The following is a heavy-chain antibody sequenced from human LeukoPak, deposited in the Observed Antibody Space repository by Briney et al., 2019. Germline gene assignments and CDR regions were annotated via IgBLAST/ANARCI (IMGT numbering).Heavy chain of an antibody. J-gene: IGHJ6*03. CDR2: INSDGSST. CDR3: ARAKVTFGGANYYYMDV. CDR1: GFTFSSYW. Sequence: PGGSLRLSCAASGFTFSSYWMHWVRQAPGKGLVWVSRINSDGSSTSYADSVKGRFTISRDNAKNTLYLQMNSLRAEDTAVYYCARAKVTFGGANYYYMDVWGKGTTVTVSS. V-gene: IGHV3-74*01. D-gene: IGHD3-16*01.